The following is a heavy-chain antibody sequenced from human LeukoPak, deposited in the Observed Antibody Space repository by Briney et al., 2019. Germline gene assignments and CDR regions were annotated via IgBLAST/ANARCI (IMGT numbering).Heavy chain of an antibody. Sequence: GGSLRLSCAASGFTFSSYSMNWVRQAPGKGLEWVSYISSSSSTIYYADSVKGRFTISRDNAKNSLYLQMNSLRAEDTAVYYCAKLELQFTDYYYYYMDVWGKGTTVTVSS. J-gene: IGHJ6*03. V-gene: IGHV3-48*01. CDR1: GFTFSSYS. CDR3: AKLELQFTDYYYYYMDV. CDR2: ISSSSSTI. D-gene: IGHD1-7*01.